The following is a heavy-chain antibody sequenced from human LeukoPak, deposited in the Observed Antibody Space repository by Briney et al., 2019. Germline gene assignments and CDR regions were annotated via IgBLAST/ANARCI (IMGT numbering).Heavy chain of an antibody. J-gene: IGHJ4*02. D-gene: IGHD3-22*01. Sequence: SETLSLTCTVSGGSISSYYWSWIRQPPGKGLEWIGYIYYSGSTNYNPSLKSRVTISVGTSKNQFSLKLSSVTAADTAVYYCARSGGYYYYFDYWGQGTLVTVSS. V-gene: IGHV4-59*01. CDR1: GGSISSYY. CDR2: IYYSGST. CDR3: ARSGGYYYYFDY.